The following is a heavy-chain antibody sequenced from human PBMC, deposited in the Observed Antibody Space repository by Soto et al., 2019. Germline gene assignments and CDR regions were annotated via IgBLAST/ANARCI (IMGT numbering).Heavy chain of an antibody. CDR1: GFTFSSYA. Sequence: EVQLLESGGGLVQPGGSLRLSCAASGFTFSSYAMSWVRQAPGKGLEWVSAISGSGGSTYYADSVKGRFTISRDNSKNTLYLQMNSLRAEDTAVYYCAKGASGYDLWSGSYYYYMDVWGKGTTVTVSS. J-gene: IGHJ6*03. CDR3: AKGASGYDLWSGSYYYYMDV. V-gene: IGHV3-23*01. D-gene: IGHD3-3*01. CDR2: ISGSGGST.